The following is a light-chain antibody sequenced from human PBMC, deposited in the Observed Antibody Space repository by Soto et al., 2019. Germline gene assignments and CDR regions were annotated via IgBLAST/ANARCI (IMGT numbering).Light chain of an antibody. V-gene: IGLV1-51*01. CDR2: DIN. J-gene: IGLJ2*01. Sequence: HSVLTQPPSVSAAPGQRVTISCSGSSSNIGNNYVSWYQQLPGTAPKLLIYDINKRPSGIPDRFSGSKSGTSATLGITGLQTGDEADYYCGTWDSSLSAVVFGAGTKLTVL. CDR1: SSNIGNNY. CDR3: GTWDSSLSAVV.